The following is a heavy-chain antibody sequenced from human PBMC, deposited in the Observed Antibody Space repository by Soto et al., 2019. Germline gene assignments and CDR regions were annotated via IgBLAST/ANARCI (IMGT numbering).Heavy chain of an antibody. J-gene: IGHJ6*02. CDR3: AKEYGASGHDFNPKYYYGMDV. CDR2: ISWDGQNT. Sequence: GGSLRLSCAASGFIFDDFTMHWVRQVPGKGLEWVSLISWDGQNTYYADSVKGRFTISRDNSKNSLFLQMNSLRTDDTALYYCAKEYGASGHDFNPKYYYGMDVRGQGTTVTVSS. CDR1: GFIFDDFT. V-gene: IGHV3-43*01. D-gene: IGHD5-12*01.